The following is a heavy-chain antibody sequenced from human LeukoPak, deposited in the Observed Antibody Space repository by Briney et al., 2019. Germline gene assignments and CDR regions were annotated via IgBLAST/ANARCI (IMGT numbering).Heavy chain of an antibody. J-gene: IGHJ4*02. CDR3: ARDPGSGWPDNDY. CDR2: INPNSGGT. V-gene: IGHV1-2*02. Sequence: ASVKVSCKASGYTFTGYYMHWVRQAPGQGLEWMGWINPNSGGTNYAQKFQGRVTMTRDTSISTAYMELSRLRSDDTAVYYCARDPGSGWPDNDYWGQGTLVTVSS. D-gene: IGHD6-19*01. CDR1: GYTFTGYY.